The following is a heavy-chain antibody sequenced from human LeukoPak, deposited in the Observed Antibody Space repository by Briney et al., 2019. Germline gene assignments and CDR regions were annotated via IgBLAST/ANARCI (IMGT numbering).Heavy chain of an antibody. V-gene: IGHV1-46*01. CDR3: ARDEIVARFDY. D-gene: IGHD6-6*01. Sequence: GASVKVSCKASGYIFTSHYMHWVRQAPGQGLEWMGIINPSGDSTIYAQKFQGRVTMTRDMSTSTVYMELSSLRSEDTAVYYCARDEIVARFDYWGQGTLVTVSS. J-gene: IGHJ4*02. CDR1: GYIFTSHY. CDR2: INPSGDST.